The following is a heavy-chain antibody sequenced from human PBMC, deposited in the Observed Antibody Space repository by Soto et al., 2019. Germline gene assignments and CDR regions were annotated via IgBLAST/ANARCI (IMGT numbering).Heavy chain of an antibody. Sequence: GGSLRLSCAASGFSFSSYAMHWVRQAPGKGLEWVAVISYDGSNKYYADSVKGRFTISRDNSKNTLYLQMNSLRAEDTAGYYIASYCPPAYSSVFDYWGRGTLVTVSS. CDR1: GFSFSSYA. J-gene: IGHJ4*02. CDR3: ASYCPPAYSSVFDY. D-gene: IGHD3-22*01. V-gene: IGHV3-30-3*01. CDR2: ISYDGSNK.